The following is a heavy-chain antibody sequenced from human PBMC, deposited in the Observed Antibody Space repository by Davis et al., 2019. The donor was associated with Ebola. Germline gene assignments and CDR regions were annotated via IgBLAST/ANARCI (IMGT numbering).Heavy chain of an antibody. CDR3: ARLTYYDFWSGRDNWYFDL. CDR1: GGSISSSSYY. D-gene: IGHD3-3*01. V-gene: IGHV4-39*01. Sequence: MPGGSLRLSCTVSGGSISSSSYYWGWIRQPPGKGLEWIGSLYYSGSPYYNPSLKSRVTISVDTSKNQFSLKLSSVTAADTAVYYCARLTYYDFWSGRDNWYFDLWGRGTLVTVSS. CDR2: LYYSGSP. J-gene: IGHJ2*01.